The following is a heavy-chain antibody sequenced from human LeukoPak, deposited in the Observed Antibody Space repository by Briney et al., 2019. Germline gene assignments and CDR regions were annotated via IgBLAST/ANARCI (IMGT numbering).Heavy chain of an antibody. J-gene: IGHJ4*02. V-gene: IGHV3-23*01. CDR1: GLTFSNYA. CDR2: ISTDSGST. Sequence: GGSLRLSCVMSGLTFSNYAMNWVRQAPGKGLEWISDISTDSGSTYHIEPVRGRFTICRDNSRSTLYLQMNSLRADDTGVYYCASGLYGGVFDNWGQGTLVTVSS. CDR3: ASGLYGGVFDN. D-gene: IGHD4/OR15-4a*01.